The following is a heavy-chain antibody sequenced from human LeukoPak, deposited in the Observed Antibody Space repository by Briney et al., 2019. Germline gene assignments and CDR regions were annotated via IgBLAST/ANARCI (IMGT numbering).Heavy chain of an antibody. CDR3: ARSIRKGWLDP. J-gene: IGHJ5*02. CDR1: VGSISDYY. CDR2: IYKSGST. Sequence: SETLSLTCTVSVGSISDYYWSWIRQSPGKGLGWIGYIYKSGSTNYNPSLKSRVTISVDTYKHQFSLKLSSVTAADTAVYYCARSIRKGWLDPWGQGTIVTVCS. V-gene: IGHV4-59*08.